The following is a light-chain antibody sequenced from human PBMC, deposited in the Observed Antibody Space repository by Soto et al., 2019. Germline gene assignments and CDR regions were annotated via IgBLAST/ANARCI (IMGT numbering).Light chain of an antibody. CDR1: QSVSSN. Sequence: EIVMTQSPAHLSVSPGERATLSCRASQSVSSNLAWYQQKPGQAPRLLIYGASTRATGIPARFSGSGSGTEFTLTISSLQSEDFAVYYCQQYNNWLYTFGQGTNLEIK. V-gene: IGKV3-15*01. CDR3: QQYNNWLYT. J-gene: IGKJ2*01. CDR2: GAS.